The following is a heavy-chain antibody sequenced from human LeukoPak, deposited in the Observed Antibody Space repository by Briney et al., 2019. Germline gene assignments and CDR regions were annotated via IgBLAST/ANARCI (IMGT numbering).Heavy chain of an antibody. CDR1: GGSISSGGYS. D-gene: IGHD1-26*01. V-gene: IGHV4-30-2*01. Sequence: ASETLSLTCAVSGGSISSGGYSWSWIRQTPGKGLEWIGYIYRSESTYYNPSLKSRVTISVDRSKNQFSLKLSSVTAADTAVYYCARGGEEYFDYWGQGTLVTVSS. J-gene: IGHJ4*02. CDR3: ARGGEEYFDY. CDR2: IYRSEST.